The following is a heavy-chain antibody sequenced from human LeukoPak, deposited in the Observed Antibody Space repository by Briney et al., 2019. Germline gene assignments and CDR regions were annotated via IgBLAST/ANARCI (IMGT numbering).Heavy chain of an antibody. Sequence: GGSLRLSCAASGFTFSTYWMHWVRQAPGKGLVWVSRIKSDGSTNYAGSVKGRFTISRDNAKNTVSLQMNSLRPEDTGVYYCARAPSEIGGYYPEYFRHWGQGTLVTVSS. V-gene: IGHV3-74*01. CDR2: IKSDGST. CDR1: GFTFSTYW. D-gene: IGHD3-22*01. CDR3: ARAPSEIGGYYPEYFRH. J-gene: IGHJ1*01.